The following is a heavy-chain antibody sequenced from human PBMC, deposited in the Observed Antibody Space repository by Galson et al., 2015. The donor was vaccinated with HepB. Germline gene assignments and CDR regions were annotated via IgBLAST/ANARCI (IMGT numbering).Heavy chain of an antibody. CDR3: AKVFPEKTVGWYRQALYYFDS. J-gene: IGHJ4*02. Sequence: SLRLSCAASGFTFSYYAMSWVRQAPGKGLEWVSAITPSGDNTYSADSMKGRFIISRDNSQNTLFLQMNSLRADDTAIYFCAKVFPEKTVGWYRQALYYFDSWGQGTRVTVSA. CDR1: GFTFSYYA. V-gene: IGHV3-23*01. D-gene: IGHD6-19*01. CDR2: ITPSGDNT.